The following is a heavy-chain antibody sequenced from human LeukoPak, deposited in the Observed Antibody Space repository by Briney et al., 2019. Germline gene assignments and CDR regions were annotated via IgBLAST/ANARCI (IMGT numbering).Heavy chain of an antibody. CDR1: GFTFSSYA. V-gene: IGHV3-48*01. J-gene: IGHJ4*02. Sequence: GGSLRLSCAASGFTFSSYAMTWVRLAPGKGLEWVSYISSSSSTIYYADSVKGRFTISRDNAKNSLYLQMNSLRAEDTAVYYCARGSVAAAGRSLSYWGQGTLVTVSS. D-gene: IGHD6-13*01. CDR2: ISSSSSTI. CDR3: ARGSVAAAGRSLSY.